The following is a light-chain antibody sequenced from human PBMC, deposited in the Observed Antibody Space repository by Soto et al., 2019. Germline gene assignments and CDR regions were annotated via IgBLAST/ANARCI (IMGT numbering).Light chain of an antibody. CDR2: DVS. CDR1: SSDVGTYNY. V-gene: IGLV2-11*01. CDR3: CSYAGSYPIV. Sequence: QSALTQPRSVSGSPGQSVTISCTGTSSDVGTYNYVSWYQQHPGKAPKVMIYDVSKRPSGVPDRFSGSKSGNTASLTISGLQAEDEADYYCCSYAGSYPIVFGTGTKVHRP. J-gene: IGLJ1*01.